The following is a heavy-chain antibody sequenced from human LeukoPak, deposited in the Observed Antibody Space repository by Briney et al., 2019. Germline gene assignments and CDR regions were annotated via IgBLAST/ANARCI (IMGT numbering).Heavy chain of an antibody. Sequence: SETLSLTCAVSGGSISSGGYSWSWIRQPPGKGLEWIGYIYHSGSTYYNPSLKSRVTISVDRSKNQFSLKLSSATAADTAVYYCARSYGDYGWFDPWGQGTLVTVSS. V-gene: IGHV4-30-2*01. CDR2: IYHSGST. CDR3: ARSYGDYGWFDP. CDR1: GGSISSGGYS. D-gene: IGHD4-17*01. J-gene: IGHJ5*02.